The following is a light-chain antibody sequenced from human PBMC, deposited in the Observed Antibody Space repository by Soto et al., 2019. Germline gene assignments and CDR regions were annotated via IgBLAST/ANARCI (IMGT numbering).Light chain of an antibody. J-gene: IGKJ4*01. CDR3: QQRSNWTLT. CDR2: DAS. Sequence: EIVLTQSPATLSLSPGERATLSCRASQSVSSYLAWYQQKPGQAPRXLIYDASNTATGIPARFSGSGSGTDLTITISSLEPEDGEVYYCQQRSNWTLTFGGGTKVDIK. V-gene: IGKV3-11*01. CDR1: QSVSSY.